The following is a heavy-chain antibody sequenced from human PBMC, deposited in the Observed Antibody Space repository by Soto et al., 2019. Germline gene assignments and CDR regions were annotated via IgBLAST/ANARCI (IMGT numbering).Heavy chain of an antibody. D-gene: IGHD6-19*01. J-gene: IGHJ4*02. Sequence: QVQLVQSGAEVKKPGASVKVSCKASGYTFTSYGISWVRQAPGQGLEWMGWISAYNGNTNYAQKLQGRVSMTTDTSTSTAYMELRSLTSDDTAVYYCARVPRGEWLEYYFDYWGQGTLVTVSS. CDR3: ARVPRGEWLEYYFDY. CDR2: ISAYNGNT. CDR1: GYTFTSYG. V-gene: IGHV1-18*01.